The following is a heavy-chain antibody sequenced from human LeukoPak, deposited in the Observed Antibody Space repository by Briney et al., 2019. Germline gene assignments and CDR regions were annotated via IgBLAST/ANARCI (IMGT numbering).Heavy chain of an antibody. CDR2: LYSDGNT. J-gene: IGHJ4*02. V-gene: IGHV3-53*01. D-gene: IGHD1-14*01. CDR1: GFTVITNG. Sequence: PGGSLRLSCAASGFTVITNGMTWVRQAPGKGLEGVSVLYSDGNTKYADSVQGRFTISRDNSKNTLYLEMNSLSPDDTAVYYCARGVEPLAANTLAYWGQGTLVTVSS. CDR3: ARGVEPLAANTLAY.